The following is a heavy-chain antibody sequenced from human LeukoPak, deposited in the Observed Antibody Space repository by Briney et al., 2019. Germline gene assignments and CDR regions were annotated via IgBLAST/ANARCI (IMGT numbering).Heavy chain of an antibody. CDR3: ARGATAYFDY. V-gene: IGHV6-1*01. Sequence: SQTLSLTCAISGDSVSSNSVAWNWVRRSPSRGLEWLGRTYYRSTWYYDYAVSVRSRINISPDTSKNQFSLHLNSVTPEDSAVYHCARGATAYFDYWGQGTLVTVSS. CDR1: GDSVSSNSVA. J-gene: IGHJ4*02. CDR2: TYYRSTWYY. D-gene: IGHD5-12*01.